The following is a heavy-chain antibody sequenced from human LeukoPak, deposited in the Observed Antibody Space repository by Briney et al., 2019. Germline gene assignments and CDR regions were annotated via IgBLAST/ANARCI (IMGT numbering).Heavy chain of an antibody. J-gene: IGHJ4*02. CDR3: AKGRYDFWSGSQDY. Sequence: GGSLRLSCAASGFTFRSYGMHWVRQAPGKGLEWVAFIRSDGSNNYYADSVKGRFTISRDNSKNTLYLQMNSLRVEDTAVYNCAKGRYDFWSGSQDYWGQGTLVTVSS. CDR2: IRSDGSNN. CDR1: GFTFRSYG. D-gene: IGHD3-3*01. V-gene: IGHV3-30*02.